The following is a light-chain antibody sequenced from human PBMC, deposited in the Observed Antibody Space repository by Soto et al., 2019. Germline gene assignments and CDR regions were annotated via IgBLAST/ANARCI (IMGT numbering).Light chain of an antibody. J-gene: IGKJ2*01. CDR2: GAS. V-gene: IGKV3-20*01. CDR1: QSVSSSS. CDR3: QQYGSSPPMYT. Sequence: EIVLTQSPGTLSLSPGERATLSCRASQSVSSSSLAWYQQKPGQAPRLLIYGASSRATGIRDRFSGSGSGTDLTLTISRLEPEDFAVYYCQQYGSSPPMYTFGQGTKLEIK.